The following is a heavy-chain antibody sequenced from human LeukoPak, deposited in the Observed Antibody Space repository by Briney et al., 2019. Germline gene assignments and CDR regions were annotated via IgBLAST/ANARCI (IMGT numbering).Heavy chain of an antibody. CDR2: INPNSGGT. CDR1: GYTFTGYY. J-gene: IGHJ5*02. V-gene: IGHV1-2*02. Sequence: ASVKVPCKASGYTFTGYYMHWVRQAPGQGLEWMGWINPNSGGTNYAQKFQGRGTMTRDTSISTAYMELSRLRSDDTAVYYCARGVGTITMVRGVTWFDPWGQGTLVTVSS. CDR3: ARGVGTITMVRGVTWFDP. D-gene: IGHD3-10*01.